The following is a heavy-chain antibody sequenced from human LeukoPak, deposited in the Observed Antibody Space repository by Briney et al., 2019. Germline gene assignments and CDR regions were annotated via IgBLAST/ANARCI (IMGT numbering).Heavy chain of an antibody. CDR2: IIPIFGTA. Sequence: SVKVSCKASGGTFSSYAISWVRQAPGQGLEWMGGIIPIFGTANYAQKFQDRVTITADESSSTAHMELSSLRSEDTAVYYCARGERGQSHSDNWGQGTLVTVSS. J-gene: IGHJ4*02. D-gene: IGHD1-1*01. CDR3: ARGERGQSHSDN. V-gene: IGHV1-69*13. CDR1: GGTFSSYA.